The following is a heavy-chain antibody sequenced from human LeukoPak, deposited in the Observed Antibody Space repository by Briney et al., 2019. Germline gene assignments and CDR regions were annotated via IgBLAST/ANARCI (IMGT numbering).Heavy chain of an antibody. V-gene: IGHV3-74*01. CDR3: ARGRGYSYGWIGEKLLDY. CDR1: GFTFRSYW. J-gene: IGHJ4*02. Sequence: GGSLRLSCAASGFTFRSYWMHWVRHAPGEWLVWVSRINSDGSSTTYADSVKGRFTISRDNAKDTLYLQMNSLRAEDTAVYYCARGRGYSYGWIGEKLLDYWGQGTLVTVSS. D-gene: IGHD5-18*01. CDR2: INSDGSST.